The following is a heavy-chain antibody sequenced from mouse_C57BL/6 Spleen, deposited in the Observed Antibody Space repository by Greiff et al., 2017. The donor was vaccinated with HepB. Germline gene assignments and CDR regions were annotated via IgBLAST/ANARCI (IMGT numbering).Heavy chain of an antibody. CDR1: GYSITSGYY. V-gene: IGHV3-6*01. J-gene: IGHJ1*03. Sequence: EVKLEESGPGLVKPSQSLSLTCSVTGYSITSGYYWNWIRQFPGNKLEWMGYISYDGSNNYNPSLKNRISITRDTSKNQFFLKLNSVTTEDTATYCCARNGGYYENFDVWGTGTTVTVSS. CDR3: ARNGGYYENFDV. CDR2: ISYDGSN. D-gene: IGHD2-3*01.